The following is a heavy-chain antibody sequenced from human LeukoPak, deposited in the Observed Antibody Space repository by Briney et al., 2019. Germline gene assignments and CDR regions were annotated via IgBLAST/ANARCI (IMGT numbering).Heavy chain of an antibody. D-gene: IGHD3-10*01. CDR3: ARIGNYDSGSSIGMDV. CDR2: IYYSGST. CDR1: GGSISSSSYY. V-gene: IGHV4-39*01. J-gene: IGHJ6*02. Sequence: PSETLSLTCTVSGGSISSSSYYWGWIRQPPGKGLEWIGSIYYSGSTYYNSSLKSRVTISVDTSKNQFSLKLNSVTAADTAVYYRARIGNYDSGSSIGMDVWGQGTTVTVSS.